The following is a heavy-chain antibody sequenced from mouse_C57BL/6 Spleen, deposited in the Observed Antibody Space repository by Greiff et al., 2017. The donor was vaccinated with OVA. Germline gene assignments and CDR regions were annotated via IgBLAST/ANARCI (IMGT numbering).Heavy chain of an antibody. CDR1: GYSFTSYY. CDR2: IYPGSGNT. D-gene: IGHD1-1*01. Sequence: VQLQQSGPELVKPGASVKISGKASGYSFTSYYIHWVKQRPGQGLEWIGWIYPGSGNTKYNEKFKGKATLTADTSSSTAYMQLSSLTSEDSAVYYCAREGITTVPGDFDYWGQGTTLTVSS. J-gene: IGHJ2*01. V-gene: IGHV1-66*01. CDR3: AREGITTVPGDFDY.